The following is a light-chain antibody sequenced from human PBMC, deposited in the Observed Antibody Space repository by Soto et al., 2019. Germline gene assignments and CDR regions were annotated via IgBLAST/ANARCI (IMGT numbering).Light chain of an antibody. CDR2: WAS. Sequence: DIVMTQSPDSLAVSLGERATINCKSSQSVLYSPNNKNYLAWYQQKPGQPPKLVIYWASTRESGVPDRFSGSGSGTDFTLTISSPQDEDVAFYYCQQYHSAPQSFGQGTKVEI. V-gene: IGKV4-1*01. CDR1: QSVLYSPNNKNY. CDR3: QQYHSAPQS. J-gene: IGKJ1*01.